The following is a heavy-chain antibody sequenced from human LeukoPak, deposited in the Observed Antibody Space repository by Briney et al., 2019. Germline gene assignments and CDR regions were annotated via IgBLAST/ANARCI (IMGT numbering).Heavy chain of an antibody. V-gene: IGHV1-2*06. CDR1: GYTFTGYY. CDR2: INPNSGGT. J-gene: IGHJ4*02. CDR3: ARGPPLYYDILTGVFDY. D-gene: IGHD3-9*01. Sequence: GGSVKVSCKASGYTFTGYYMHWVRQAPGQGLEWMGRINPNSGGTNYAQKFQGRVTMTRDTPISTAYMELSRLRSDDTPVYYCARGPPLYYDILTGVFDYWGQGTLLTVSS.